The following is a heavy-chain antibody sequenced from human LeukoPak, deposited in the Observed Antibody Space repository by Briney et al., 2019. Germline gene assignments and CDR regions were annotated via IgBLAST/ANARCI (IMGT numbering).Heavy chain of an antibody. CDR1: GGSISSYY. CDR2: INHSGST. V-gene: IGHV4-34*01. J-gene: IGHJ6*02. CDR3: ARAQWELLLPRADNYYYYGMDV. Sequence: SETLSLTCTVSGGSISSYYWSWIRQPPGKGLEWIGEINHSGSTNYNPSLKSRVTISVDTSKNQFSLKLSSVTAADTAVYYCARAQWELLLPRADNYYYYGMDVWGQGTTVTVSS. D-gene: IGHD1-26*01.